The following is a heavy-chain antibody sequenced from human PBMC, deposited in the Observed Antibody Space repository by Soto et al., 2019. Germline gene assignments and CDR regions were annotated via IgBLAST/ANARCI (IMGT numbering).Heavy chain of an antibody. D-gene: IGHD3-22*01. CDR1: GFTFSSYA. CDR2: ISYDGSNK. CDR3: ARDRWLFVAPEYYFDY. V-gene: IGHV3-30-3*01. J-gene: IGHJ4*02. Sequence: PGGSLRLSCAASGFTFSSYAMHWVRQAPGKGLEWVAVISYDGSNKYYADSVKGRFTISRDNSKNTLYLQMNSLRAEDTAVYYCARDRWLFVAPEYYFDYWGQGTLVTSPQ.